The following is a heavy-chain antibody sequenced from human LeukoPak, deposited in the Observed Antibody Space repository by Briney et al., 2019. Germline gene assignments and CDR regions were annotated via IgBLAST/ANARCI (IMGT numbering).Heavy chain of an antibody. V-gene: IGHV4-38-2*01. CDR1: GYSISSGYY. J-gene: IGHJ4*02. D-gene: IGHD3-9*01. CDR2: MYHSGIT. CDR3: ARYFDSVPLPFDY. Sequence: PSETLSLTCAVSGYSISSGYYWGWIRQPPGKGLEWIGSMYHSGITYYNPSLKSRVTISVDTSKNQFSLKLSSVTAADTAVYYCARYFDSVPLPFDYWGQGTLVTVSS.